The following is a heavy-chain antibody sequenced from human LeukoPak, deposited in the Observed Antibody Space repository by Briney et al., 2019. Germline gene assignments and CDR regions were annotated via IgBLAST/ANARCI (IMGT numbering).Heavy chain of an antibody. CDR3: ARFDIVEEGGPDY. Sequence: SETLSLTCTVSGGAISRGDYYWSWIRQPPGKGLEWIGYIYHSGSTYYNPSLKSRITISVDTSKTQFSLKVTSVTAADTATYYCARFDIVEEGGPDYWGQGTLVTVSS. D-gene: IGHD2-15*01. V-gene: IGHV4-30-4*01. CDR2: IYHSGST. CDR1: GGAISRGDYY. J-gene: IGHJ4*02.